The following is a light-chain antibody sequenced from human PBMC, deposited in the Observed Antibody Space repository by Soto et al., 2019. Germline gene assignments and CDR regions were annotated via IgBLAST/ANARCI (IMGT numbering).Light chain of an antibody. CDR3: QQYGSFYT. CDR1: QSVSSSY. CDR2: GAS. J-gene: IGKJ2*01. Sequence: EIVLTQSPGTLSLSPGERATLSCRASQSVSSSYLAWYQQKPGRAPRLLIYGASSRATGIPDMFSGSGSGTDFTLTISRLEPEDFAVYYCQQYGSFYTFGQGTKLEIK. V-gene: IGKV3-20*01.